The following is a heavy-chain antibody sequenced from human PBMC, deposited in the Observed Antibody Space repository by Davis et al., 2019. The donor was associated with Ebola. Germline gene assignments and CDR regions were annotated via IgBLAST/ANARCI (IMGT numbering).Heavy chain of an antibody. J-gene: IGHJ4*02. D-gene: IGHD5-24*01. V-gene: IGHV5-51*01. Sequence: GESLKISCQGSGYSFTTYWIVWVRQMPGKGPECMGIIFPGDSDTRYSPSFQGQVTISADKSITTAYLQWSSLKASDTAMYYCARGTDGYNPGGYFDSWGQGTLLTVSS. CDR3: ARGTDGYNPGGYFDS. CDR1: GYSFTTYW. CDR2: IFPGDSDT.